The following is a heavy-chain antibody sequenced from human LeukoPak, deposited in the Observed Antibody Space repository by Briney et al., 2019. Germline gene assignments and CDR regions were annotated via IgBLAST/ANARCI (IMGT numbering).Heavy chain of an antibody. J-gene: IGHJ4*02. CDR2: ISSSGSTI. V-gene: IGHV3-48*03. CDR3: AKGWSYCGGDCPSDY. D-gene: IGHD2-21*02. CDR1: GFTFSSYE. Sequence: GGSLRLSCAASGFTFSSYEMNWVRQAPGKGLEWVSYISSSGSTIYYADSVKGRFTISRDNAKNSLYLQMNSLRAEDTAVYYCAKGWSYCGGDCPSDYWGQGTLVTVSS.